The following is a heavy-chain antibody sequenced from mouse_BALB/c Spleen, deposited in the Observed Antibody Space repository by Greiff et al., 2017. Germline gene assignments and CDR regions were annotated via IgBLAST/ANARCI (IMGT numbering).Heavy chain of an antibody. V-gene: IGHV3-2*02. CDR3: ARNYYGSRAWFAY. CDR1: GYSINSDYA. D-gene: IGHD1-1*01. Sequence: EVQGVESGPGLVKPSQSLSLTCTVTGYSINSDYAWNWIRQFPGNKLEWMGYISYSGSTSYNPSLKSRISITRDTSKNQFFLQLNSVTTEDTATYYCARNYYGSRAWFAYWGQGTLVTVSA. CDR2: ISYSGST. J-gene: IGHJ3*01.